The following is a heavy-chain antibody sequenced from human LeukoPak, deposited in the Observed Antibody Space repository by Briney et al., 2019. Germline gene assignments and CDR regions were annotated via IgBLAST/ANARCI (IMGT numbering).Heavy chain of an antibody. CDR2: IKQDGSEK. CDR1: GFTFSSYW. Sequence: GSLRLSCAGSGFTFSSYWMSWVRQAPGKGLEWVANIKQDGSEKYYVDSVKGRFTISRDNAKNSLYLQMNSLRAEDTAVYYCARDSRMQLWYAPFDYWGQGTLVTVSS. V-gene: IGHV3-7*01. CDR3: ARDSRMQLWYAPFDY. D-gene: IGHD5-18*01. J-gene: IGHJ4*02.